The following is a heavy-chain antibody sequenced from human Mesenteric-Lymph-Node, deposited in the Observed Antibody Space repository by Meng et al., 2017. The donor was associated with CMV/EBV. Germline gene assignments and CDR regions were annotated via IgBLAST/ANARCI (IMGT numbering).Heavy chain of an antibody. D-gene: IGHD3-3*01. CDR2: VSYDGTGK. CDR1: GFTFSTYA. V-gene: IGHV3-30-3*01. J-gene: IGHJ4*02. CDR3: AREGGTTKAYYDFWSGYSFDY. Sequence: GESLKISCAASGFTFSTYAMHWVRQAPGKGLEWVAAVSYDGTGKYNTDSVKGRFTISRDNAKNTLYVQMNSLGTEDTAVYYCAREGGTTKAYYDFWSGYSFDYWGQGTLVTVSS.